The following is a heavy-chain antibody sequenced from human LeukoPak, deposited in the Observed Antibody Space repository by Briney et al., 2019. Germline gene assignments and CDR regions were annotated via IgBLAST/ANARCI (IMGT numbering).Heavy chain of an antibody. J-gene: IGHJ4*02. V-gene: IGHV3-21*04. CDR3: AKVGGSGWYRLGFDY. Sequence: GGSLRLSCAASGFTFSSYSMNWVRQAPGKGLEWVSSISSSSSYIYYADSVKGRFTISRDNSKNTLYLQMNSLRAEDTAVYYCAKVGGSGWYRLGFDYWGQGTLVTVSS. CDR2: ISSSSSYI. D-gene: IGHD6-19*01. CDR1: GFTFSSYS.